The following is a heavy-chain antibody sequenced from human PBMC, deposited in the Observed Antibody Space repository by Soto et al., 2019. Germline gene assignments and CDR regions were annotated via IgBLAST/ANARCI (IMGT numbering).Heavy chain of an antibody. CDR3: ARDRGGFCSGGSCSYYGMDV. D-gene: IGHD2-15*01. V-gene: IGHV3-48*03. J-gene: IGHJ6*02. Sequence: GGSLRLSCAASGFTFSNYEMNWVRQAPGKGLEWVSYISSSGSTIYYADSVKGRLTISRDNAKNSLYLQMNSLRAEDTAVYYCARDRGGFCSGGSCSYYGMDVWGQGTTVTVSS. CDR1: GFTFSNYE. CDR2: ISSSGSTI.